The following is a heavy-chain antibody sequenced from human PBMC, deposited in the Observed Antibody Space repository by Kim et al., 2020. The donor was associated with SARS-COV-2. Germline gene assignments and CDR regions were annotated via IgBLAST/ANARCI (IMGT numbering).Heavy chain of an antibody. CDR2: IYPGDSDT. CDR3: ARLCSGGSCYSLRAFDI. D-gene: IGHD2-15*01. CDR1: GYSFTSYW. V-gene: IGHV5-51*01. J-gene: IGHJ3*02. Sequence: GESLKISCKGSGYSFTSYWIGWVRQMPGKGLEWMGIIYPGDSDTRYSPSFQGQVTISADKSISTAYLQWSSLKASDTAMYYCARLCSGGSCYSLRAFDIWGQGTMVTVSS.